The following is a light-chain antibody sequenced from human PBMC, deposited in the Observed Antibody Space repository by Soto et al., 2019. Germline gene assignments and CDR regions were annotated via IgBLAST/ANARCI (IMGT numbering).Light chain of an antibody. CDR1: SSDVGAYNH. CDR2: EFN. Sequence: QSVLTQPASVSGSPGQSITISCTGTSSDVGAYNHVSWYQQHPGKVPKVMIYEFNNRPSGVSNRFSASKSGNTASLTISGLQAEDEDTYYCSSFTSGGTSVFGGGTKLTVL. J-gene: IGLJ3*02. V-gene: IGLV2-14*03. CDR3: SSFTSGGTSV.